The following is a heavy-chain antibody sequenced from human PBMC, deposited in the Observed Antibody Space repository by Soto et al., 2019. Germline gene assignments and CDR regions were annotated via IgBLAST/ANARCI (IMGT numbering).Heavy chain of an antibody. D-gene: IGHD2-2*01. CDR2: IIPIFGTA. CDR1: GGTFSSYA. Sequence: SVKVSCKASGGTFSSYAISWVRQAPGQGLEWMGGIIPIFGTANYAQKFQGRVTITADESTSTAYMELSSLRSEDTAVYYCASTGYCSSTSCYVDYYYGMDVWGQGTTVTVSS. V-gene: IGHV1-69*13. CDR3: ASTGYCSSTSCYVDYYYGMDV. J-gene: IGHJ6*02.